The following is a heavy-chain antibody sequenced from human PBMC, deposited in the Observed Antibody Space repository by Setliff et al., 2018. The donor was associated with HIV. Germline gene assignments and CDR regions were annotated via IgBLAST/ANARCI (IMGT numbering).Heavy chain of an antibody. CDR2: IKSKTDGGTS. CDR1: GFTFSNAW. D-gene: IGHD3-22*01. Sequence: PGGSLRLSCAASGFTFSNAWMNWVRQAPGKGLEWVGRIKSKTDGGTSDYAAPVRGRFTFSRDDSKNTVCLQMNSLKTEDTAVYYCATAPGYYDSSPFDWWGPGTLVTVSS. V-gene: IGHV3-15*07. J-gene: IGHJ4*02. CDR3: ATAPGYYDSSPFDW.